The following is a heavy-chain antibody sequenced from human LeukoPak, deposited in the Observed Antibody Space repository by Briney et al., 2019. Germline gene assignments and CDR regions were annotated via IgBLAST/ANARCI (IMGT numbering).Heavy chain of an antibody. D-gene: IGHD6-19*01. CDR1: GFTFSNSA. Sequence: GGSLRLSCAASGFTFSNSAMSWVRQAPGKGLEWVSTLSGSGITTYYADSVKGQFTISRDNSKNTLYPQMNSLRAEDTAVYYCAKGIYSSGWSYFDYWGHGTLVTVSS. CDR3: AKGIYSSGWSYFDY. V-gene: IGHV3-23*01. CDR2: LSGSGITT. J-gene: IGHJ4*01.